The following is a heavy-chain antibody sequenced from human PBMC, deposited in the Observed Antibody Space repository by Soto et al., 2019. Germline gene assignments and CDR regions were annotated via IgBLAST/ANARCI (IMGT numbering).Heavy chain of an antibody. CDR2: INPDSGAT. V-gene: IGHV1-2*02. CDR3: ANGYYGTGFD. D-gene: IGHD3-10*01. Sequence: HEHLVQSGAEVKRPGASLKVSCKASGYSFTGYYIHWVRQAPGQGLEWMGWINPDSGATNHAQNFLGMVTQTTAASISPGTLDLARPTPDDTGVYSGANGYYGTGFD. J-gene: IGHJ3*01. CDR1: GYSFTGYY.